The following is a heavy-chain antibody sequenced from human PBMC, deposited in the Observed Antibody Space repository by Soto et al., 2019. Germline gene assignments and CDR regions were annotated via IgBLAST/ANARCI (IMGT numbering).Heavy chain of an antibody. Sequence: GGSLRLSCAASGFTFTSYAMHWVRQAPGKGLEWVAVISYEGDNKYYADSVKGRLTISRDNSKNALYLQMNSLRAEDTAIYFCARPSGLRFAYFDYWGHGTLVTVSS. CDR1: GFTFTSYA. J-gene: IGHJ4*01. CDR2: ISYEGDNK. CDR3: ARPSGLRFAYFDY. V-gene: IGHV3-30-3*01. D-gene: IGHD3-16*01.